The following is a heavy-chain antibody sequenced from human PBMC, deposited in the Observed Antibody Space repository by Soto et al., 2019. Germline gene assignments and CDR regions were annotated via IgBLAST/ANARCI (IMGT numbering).Heavy chain of an antibody. V-gene: IGHV4-39*01. J-gene: IGHJ6*02. CDR2: IYYSGST. CDR1: GGSISSSSYY. CDR3: ARLGRQSSSWDYYYYYGMAV. D-gene: IGHD6-13*01. Sequence: PSETLSLTCTVSGGSISSSSYYWGWICQPPGKGLEWIGSIYYSGSTYYNPSLKSRVTISVDTSKNQFSLKLSSVTAADTAVYYCARLGRQSSSWDYYYYYGMAVWGQGTTVTVSS.